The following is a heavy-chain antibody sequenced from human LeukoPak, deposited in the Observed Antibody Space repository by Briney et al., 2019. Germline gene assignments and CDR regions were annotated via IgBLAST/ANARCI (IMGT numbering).Heavy chain of an antibody. CDR2: IRSKANSYAT. CDR3: TRQDYYYYYYMGV. CDR1: GFTFSGSA. Sequence: GGSLRLSCAASGFTFSGSAMHWVRQASGKGPEWVGRIRSKANSYATVYAASVEGRFTISRDDSKHTAYLQMNSLKTEDTAVYYCTRQDYYYYYYMGVWGKGTTVTVSS. V-gene: IGHV3-73*01. J-gene: IGHJ6*03.